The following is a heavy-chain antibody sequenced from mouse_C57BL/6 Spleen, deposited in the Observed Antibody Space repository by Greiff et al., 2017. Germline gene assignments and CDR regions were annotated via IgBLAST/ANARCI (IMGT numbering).Heavy chain of an antibody. CDR1: GYTFTDSN. CDR2: INPNNGGT. Sequence: VQLQQSGPELVKPGASVKIPCKASGYTFTDSNMDWVKQSHGKSLEWSGDINPNNGGTIYNQKFKGKATLTVDMSSSTAYMELRSLTSEETAVYYCVLDRFAYWGQGTLVTVSA. V-gene: IGHV1-18*01. J-gene: IGHJ3*01. CDR3: VLDRFAY.